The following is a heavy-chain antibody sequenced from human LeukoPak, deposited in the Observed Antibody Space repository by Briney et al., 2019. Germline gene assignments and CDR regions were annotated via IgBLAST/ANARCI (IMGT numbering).Heavy chain of an antibody. Sequence: PSETLSLTCTVSGGSISSYYWSWIRQPAGKGLEWIGRIYTSGSTNYNPSLKSRVTMSVDTSKNQFSLKLSSVTAADTAVYYCAREGSITSGPHDGFDIWGQGTMVTVSS. CDR1: GGSISSYY. CDR2: IYTSGST. V-gene: IGHV4-4*07. J-gene: IGHJ3*02. D-gene: IGHD5-24*01. CDR3: AREGSITSGPHDGFDI.